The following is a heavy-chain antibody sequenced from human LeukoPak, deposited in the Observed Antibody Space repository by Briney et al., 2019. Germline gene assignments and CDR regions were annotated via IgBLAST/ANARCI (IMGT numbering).Heavy chain of an antibody. J-gene: IGHJ5*02. CDR2: LNISGTT. V-gene: IGHV4-61*02. Sequence: SETLSLTCTLSGGSINTGTYYWTWIRQPAGKGLEWLGRLNISGTTNYNPSLKSRVTMSLDTSKNQFSLKLNSVTAADTAVYYCARGTYYDFWSGYSTGFDPWGQGTLVTVSS. D-gene: IGHD3-3*01. CDR1: GGSINTGTYY. CDR3: ARGTYYDFWSGYSTGFDP.